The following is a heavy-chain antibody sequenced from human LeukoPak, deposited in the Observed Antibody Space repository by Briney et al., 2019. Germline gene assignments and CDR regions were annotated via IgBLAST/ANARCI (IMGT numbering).Heavy chain of an antibody. CDR1: GFTFSSYW. D-gene: IGHD3-10*01. Sequence: GGSLRLSCAASGFTFSSYWMSWVRQAPGKGLEWVANIKQDGSEKYHVDSVKGRFTISRDNAKNSLYLQMNSLRAEDTAVYYCARAGRFGVFLDYYGMDVWGKGTTVTVSS. CDR3: ARAGRFGVFLDYYGMDV. V-gene: IGHV3-7*03. CDR2: IKQDGSEK. J-gene: IGHJ6*04.